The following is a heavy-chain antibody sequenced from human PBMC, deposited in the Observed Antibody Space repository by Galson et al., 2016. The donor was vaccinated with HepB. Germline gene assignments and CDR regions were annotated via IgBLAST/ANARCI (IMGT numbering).Heavy chain of an antibody. V-gene: IGHV3-7*03. J-gene: IGHJ5*02. D-gene: IGHD2-15*01. CDR1: GFTFSSYW. CDR2: INPDGSEE. CDR3: ARAVVVAPRWWFDP. Sequence: SLRLSCAASGFTFSSYWMTWVRQAPGKGLEWVANINPDGSEEYYVDSVQGRFTFSRDNAKNSLFLQMNSLRAEDTALYYCARAVVVAPRWWFDPWGQGTLVIVSS.